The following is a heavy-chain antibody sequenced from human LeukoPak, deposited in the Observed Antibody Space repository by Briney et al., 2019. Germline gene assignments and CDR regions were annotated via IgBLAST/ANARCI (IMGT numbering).Heavy chain of an antibody. CDR3: ARARSGSGWYWFDP. Sequence: SETLSLTCSVSGGSISSSSNYYWGWIRQPPGKGLEWIGSIYYSGSTYYNTSLKSRVTISVDTSKNQFSLKLSSVTAADTAVYYCARARSGSGWYWFDPWGQGTLVIVSS. CDR1: GGSISSSSNYY. J-gene: IGHJ5*02. CDR2: IYYSGST. D-gene: IGHD6-19*01. V-gene: IGHV4-39*07.